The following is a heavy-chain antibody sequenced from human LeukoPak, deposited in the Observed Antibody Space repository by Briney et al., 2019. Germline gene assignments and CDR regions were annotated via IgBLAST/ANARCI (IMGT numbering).Heavy chain of an antibody. CDR3: AKSETSPYYYYYYYMDV. J-gene: IGHJ6*03. CDR1: GFTFSSYS. CDR2: ISSSSSYI. D-gene: IGHD4-11*01. Sequence: GGSLRLSCAAFGFTFSSYSMNWVRQAPGKGLEWVSSISSSSSYIYYADSVKGRFTISRDNAKNSLYLQMNSLRAEDTAVYYCAKSETSPYYYYYYYMDVWGKGTTVTVSS. V-gene: IGHV3-21*04.